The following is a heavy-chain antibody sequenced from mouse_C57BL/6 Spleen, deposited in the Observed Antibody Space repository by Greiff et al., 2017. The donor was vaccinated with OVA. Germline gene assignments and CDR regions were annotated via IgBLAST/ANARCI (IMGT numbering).Heavy chain of an antibody. CDR1: GYTFTSYW. J-gene: IGHJ4*01. CDR2: IYPGSGST. CDR3: ARGGVYDYEGGNYAMDY. Sequence: QVQLQQPGAELVKPGASVKMSCKASGYTFTSYWITWVKQRPGQGLEWIGDIYPGSGSTNYNEKFKSKATLTVDTYSSTAYMQLSSLTSEDSAVYYCARGGVYDYEGGNYAMDYWGQGTSVTVSS. D-gene: IGHD2-4*01. V-gene: IGHV1-55*01.